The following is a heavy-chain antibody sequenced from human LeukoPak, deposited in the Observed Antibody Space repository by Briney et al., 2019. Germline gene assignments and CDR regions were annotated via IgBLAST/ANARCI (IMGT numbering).Heavy chain of an antibody. CDR3: AKVARSYSSSWIFDY. J-gene: IGHJ4*02. V-gene: IGHV3-9*03. D-gene: IGHD6-13*01. CDR1: GFTFDDYA. Sequence: GRSLRLSCAASGFTFDDYAMHWVRQAPGKGLEWVSGISWNSGSIGYADSVKGRFTISRDNAKNSLCLQMNSLRAEDMALYYCAKVARSYSSSWIFDYWGQGTLVTVSS. CDR2: ISWNSGSI.